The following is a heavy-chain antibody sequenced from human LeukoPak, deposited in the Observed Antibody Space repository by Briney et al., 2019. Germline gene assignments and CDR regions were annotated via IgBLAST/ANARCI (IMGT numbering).Heavy chain of an antibody. CDR2: INAYNGNT. Sequence: ASVKVSCKASGYTFTSYDINWVRQAPGQGLEWMGWINAYNGNTNYAQKLQGRVTMTRDTSTSTAYMELRSLRSDDTAVYYCATSYGSGSYYTQSYYYYGMDVWGKGTTVTVTS. D-gene: IGHD3-10*01. CDR3: ATSYGSGSYYTQSYYYYGMDV. V-gene: IGHV1-18*04. CDR1: GYTFTSYD. J-gene: IGHJ6*04.